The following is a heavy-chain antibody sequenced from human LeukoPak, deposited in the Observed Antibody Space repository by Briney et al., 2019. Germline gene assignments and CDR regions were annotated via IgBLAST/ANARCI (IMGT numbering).Heavy chain of an antibody. Sequence: PGGSLRLSCAASGFTFSDYYMTWIRQAPGKGLEWISYISGVASDIYYADSEKGRFTISRDNAKTSVYLQMNSLRVEDTAVYYCARGGAQGMDVWGQGTTVTVSS. CDR2: ISGVASDI. V-gene: IGHV3-11*01. J-gene: IGHJ6*02. CDR1: GFTFSDYY. CDR3: ARGGAQGMDV. D-gene: IGHD1-26*01.